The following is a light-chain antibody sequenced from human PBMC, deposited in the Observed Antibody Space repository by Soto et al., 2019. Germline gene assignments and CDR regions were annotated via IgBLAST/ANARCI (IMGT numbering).Light chain of an antibody. Sequence: EVVMTQSPATLSVSPGERATLSCRASQSVSTNLAWYQQKGGQPPRLLIYGASTRATDIPARFSGRGSGTEFTLTISSLQSEDFAVYYCQQYNNWHPMYTFGQGTKLEIK. CDR3: QQYNNWHPMYT. CDR1: QSVSTN. J-gene: IGKJ2*01. CDR2: GAS. V-gene: IGKV3-15*01.